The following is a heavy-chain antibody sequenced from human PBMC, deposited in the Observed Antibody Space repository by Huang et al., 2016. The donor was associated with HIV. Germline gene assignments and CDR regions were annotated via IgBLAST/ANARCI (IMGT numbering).Heavy chain of an antibody. D-gene: IGHD3-9*01. V-gene: IGHV1-18*01. Sequence: QVRLVQSGAEVKKPGASVKVSCKAYDYVLTTYAYSWGRQAPGQGLEWLGWSGPYKIKTLDGRNLQDRVTRTTDTSPGTAYMELRGLRSDDTAVYYCARENILTDHTGNYYYIDVWGDGTTVTVSS. CDR2: SGPYKIKT. CDR3: ARENILTDHTGNYYYIDV. CDR1: DYVLTTYA. J-gene: IGHJ6*03.